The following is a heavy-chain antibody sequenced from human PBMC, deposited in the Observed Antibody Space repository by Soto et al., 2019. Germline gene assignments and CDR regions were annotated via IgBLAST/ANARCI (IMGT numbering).Heavy chain of an antibody. Sequence: PGESLKISCKTSGYSFTSYCIGWVRQMPWKGLEWLGIIYPGDSDTKYNPSFQGQVTISVDKSISTAYLQWSSLKASDTAIYYCARHLQRWNLYYHGMDVWGQGTTVTVSS. V-gene: IGHV5-51*01. CDR3: ARHLQRWNLYYHGMDV. J-gene: IGHJ6*02. CDR2: IYPGDSDT. CDR1: GYSFTSYC. D-gene: IGHD2-15*01.